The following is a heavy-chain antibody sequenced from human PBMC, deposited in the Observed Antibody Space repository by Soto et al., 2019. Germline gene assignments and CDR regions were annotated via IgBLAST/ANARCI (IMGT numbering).Heavy chain of an antibody. CDR2: IYNSGST. Sequence: SETLSLTCTVSGGSISSSSYYWGWIRQPPGKGLEWIGFIYNSGSTNYNPSLKSRVTISMDTSRNQFSLILSSVTAADTAVYYCARAPYGSGTKPYYFAYWVQGTLVTSPQ. V-gene: IGHV4-61*05. D-gene: IGHD3-10*01. CDR1: GGSISSSSYY. CDR3: ARAPYGSGTKPYYFAY. J-gene: IGHJ4*02.